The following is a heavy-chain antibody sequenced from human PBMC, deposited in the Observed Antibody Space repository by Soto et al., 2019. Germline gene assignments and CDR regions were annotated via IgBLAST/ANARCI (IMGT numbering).Heavy chain of an antibody. V-gene: IGHV1-2*04. D-gene: IGHD2-2*01. CDR1: GYTFTGYY. Sequence: ASVKVSCKASGYTFTGYYMHWVRQAPGQGLEWMGWINPNSGGTNYAQKFQGWVTMTRDTSISTAYMELSRLRSEDTAVYYCATAGYCSSTSCSPPVFGYWGQG. CDR3: ATAGYCSSTSCSPPVFGY. J-gene: IGHJ4*02. CDR2: INPNSGGT.